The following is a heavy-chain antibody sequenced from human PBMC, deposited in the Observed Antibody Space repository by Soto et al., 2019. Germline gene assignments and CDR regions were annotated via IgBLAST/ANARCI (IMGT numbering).Heavy chain of an antibody. CDR1: GFTFSDYY. J-gene: IGHJ5*02. V-gene: IGHV3-7*05. CDR3: ARWNGGFDP. D-gene: IGHD1-1*01. Sequence: EEQLVESGGGLVQPGGSLRLSCAASGFTFSDYYMSWVRQAPGKGLEWVANINQDGSAKSYVDSVRGRFTISRDNGKNSLSLQMESLRADDTAVHYCARWNGGFDPWGQGTLVTVSS. CDR2: INQDGSAK.